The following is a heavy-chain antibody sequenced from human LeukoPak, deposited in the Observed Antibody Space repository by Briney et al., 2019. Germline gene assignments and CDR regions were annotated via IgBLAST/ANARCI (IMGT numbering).Heavy chain of an antibody. V-gene: IGHV4-59*13. D-gene: IGHD2-15*01. CDR3: ARSRTYCSGGSCYSDWDFDL. Sequence: PSETLSLTCTVSGGSINTYYWNWIRQPPGKGLEWIGYIYSSGSTYYNPSLKSRLIMSVDTSKNQFSLKLSSVTAADTAVYHCARSRTYCSGGSCYSDWDFDLWGRGTLVAVS. J-gene: IGHJ2*01. CDR1: GGSINTYY. CDR2: IYSSGST.